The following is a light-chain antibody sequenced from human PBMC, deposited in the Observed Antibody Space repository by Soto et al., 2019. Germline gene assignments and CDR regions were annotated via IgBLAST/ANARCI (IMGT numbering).Light chain of an antibody. CDR2: GAS. V-gene: IGKV3-15*01. J-gene: IGKJ4*01. CDR1: QNISTN. CDR3: QQYSGWPLT. Sequence: EIVMTQFPATLSVSPGESATLSCRASQNISTNLAWYQQKPGQAPRLLIYGASTGATITSARFSGSGSGTEFTLTISGLQSEDFAIYYCQQYSGWPLTCGGGTKVDIK.